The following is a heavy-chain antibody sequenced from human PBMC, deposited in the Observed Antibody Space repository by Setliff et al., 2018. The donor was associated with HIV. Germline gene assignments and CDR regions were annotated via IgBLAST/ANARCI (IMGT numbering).Heavy chain of an antibody. V-gene: IGHV1-18*04. CDR3: VRGYYYDKTGYGTFDI. CDR2: MSAYSGDT. D-gene: IGHD3-22*01. Sequence: ASVKVSCKASGYTFTAYGITWVRQAPGQGLEWMGWMSAYSGDTKYAQKIQGRVNMTRDTPTDTAYVELRSPRFDDTALYYCVRGYYYDKTGYGTFDIWGQGTVVTVSS. J-gene: IGHJ3*02. CDR1: GYTFTAYG.